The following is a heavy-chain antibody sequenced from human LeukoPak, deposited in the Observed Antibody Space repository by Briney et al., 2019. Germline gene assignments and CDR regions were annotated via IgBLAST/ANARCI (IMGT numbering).Heavy chain of an antibody. V-gene: IGHV1-18*01. CDR3: ARPSYYYDSSGYYSDDIFDY. CDR1: GYTFTSYG. J-gene: IGHJ4*02. CDR2: ISAYNGNT. Sequence: ASVKVSCKASGYTFTSYGISWVLQAPGHGLEWMGWISAYNGNTNYAQKLQGRVTMTTDTSTSTAYMELRSLRSDDTAVYYCARPSYYYDSSGYYSDDIFDYWGQGTLVTVSS. D-gene: IGHD3-22*01.